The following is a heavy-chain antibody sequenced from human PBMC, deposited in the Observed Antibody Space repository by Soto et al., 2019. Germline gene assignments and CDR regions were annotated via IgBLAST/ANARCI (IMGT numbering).Heavy chain of an antibody. CDR2: ISYDGSNQ. V-gene: IGHV3-30-3*01. D-gene: IGHD6-19*01. CDR1: GFGFSRHG. J-gene: IGHJ6*02. CDR3: ARDRSSTYYYYGMDL. Sequence: VGSLRLSCAASGFGFSRHGMHWVRQAPGKGLEWVAVISYDGSNQDYADSVKGRFSISRDNSKNTVYLQMNSLRVEDSAVYYCARDRSSTYYYYGMDLWGQGTTVTVS.